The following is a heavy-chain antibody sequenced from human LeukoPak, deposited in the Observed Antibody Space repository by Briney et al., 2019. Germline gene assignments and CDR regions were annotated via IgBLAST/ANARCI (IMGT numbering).Heavy chain of an antibody. J-gene: IGHJ4*02. CDR2: VHTSGRT. CDR3: AREVPLYGDYAVFDY. D-gene: IGHD4-17*01. CDR1: GGSITYNQ. V-gene: IGHV4-4*07. Sequence: SETLSLTCTVSGGSITYNQWTWIRQPAGKGLEWIGRVHTSGRTNYNPSLKSRVTISVDTSKNQLSLNLNSVTDADTALYYCAREVPLYGDYAVFDYWGQGTPVTVSS.